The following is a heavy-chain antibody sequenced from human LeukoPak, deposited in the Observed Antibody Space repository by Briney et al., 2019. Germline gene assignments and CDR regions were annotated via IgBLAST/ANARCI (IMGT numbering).Heavy chain of an antibody. Sequence: PGGSLRLSCGASGLTVSSYGMSWVRQAPGKGLEWVSALNNRGDRTYYADSVKGRFTISRDNSKTTLYLQMNSLRADDTAVYYCAKGMDYNSVTFDFWGQGTLVTVSS. CDR3: AKGMDYNSVTFDF. CDR1: GLTVSSYG. J-gene: IGHJ4*02. V-gene: IGHV3-23*01. D-gene: IGHD1-1*01. CDR2: LNNRGDRT.